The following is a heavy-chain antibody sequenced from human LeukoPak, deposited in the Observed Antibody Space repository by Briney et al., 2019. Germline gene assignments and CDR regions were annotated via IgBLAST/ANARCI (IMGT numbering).Heavy chain of an antibody. Sequence: EGSLRLSCAASGFTFSIYAMGWVRQAPGKGLQWVSSITSSGDGTYYADSVKGRFTISRDNSENMLYLQMNSLRVEDTAVYFCAKDRPNYYGSNGHYYRRDGDYWGQGTLVTVSS. J-gene: IGHJ4*02. D-gene: IGHD3-22*01. CDR2: ITSSGDGT. CDR1: GFTFSIYA. CDR3: AKDRPNYYGSNGHYYRRDGDY. V-gene: IGHV3-23*01.